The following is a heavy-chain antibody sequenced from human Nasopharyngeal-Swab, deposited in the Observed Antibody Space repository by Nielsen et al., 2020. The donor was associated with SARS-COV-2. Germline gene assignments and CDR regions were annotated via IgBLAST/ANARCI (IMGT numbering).Heavy chain of an antibody. J-gene: IGHJ4*02. CDR2: IYPGDSDT. V-gene: IGHV5-51*01. CDR1: GYSFTSYW. CDR3: ARPVLTGSRGWLFDY. D-gene: IGHD6-19*01. Sequence: GESLKISCKGSGYSFTSYWIGWVRQMPGKGLEWMGIIYPGDSDTRYSPSFQGQVTISADKSISTAYLQWSSLKASDTAMYYCARPVLTGSRGWLFDYWGQGTLVTVSS.